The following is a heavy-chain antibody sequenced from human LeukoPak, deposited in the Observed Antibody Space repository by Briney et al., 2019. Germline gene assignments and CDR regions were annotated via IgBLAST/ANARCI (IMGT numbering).Heavy chain of an antibody. CDR3: ARSPLVGLGELSFGYFDY. CDR2: IIPIFGTA. J-gene: IGHJ4*02. V-gene: IGHV1-69*01. Sequence: VKVSCKASGGTFSSYAISWVRQAPGQGLEWMGGIIPIFGTANYAQKFQGRVTITADESTSTAYMELSSLRSEDTAVYYCARSPLVGLGELSFGYFDYWGQGTLVTVSS. D-gene: IGHD3-16*02. CDR1: GGTFSSYA.